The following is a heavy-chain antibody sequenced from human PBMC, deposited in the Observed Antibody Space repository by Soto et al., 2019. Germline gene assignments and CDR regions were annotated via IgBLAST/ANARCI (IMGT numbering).Heavy chain of an antibody. CDR3: ARGIANPRITIFGVVTYYFDY. CDR1: GGSISSSSYY. D-gene: IGHD3-3*01. Sequence: SETLSLTCTVSGGSISSSSYYWGWIRQPPGKGLEWIGSIYYSGSTYYNPSLKSRVTISVDTSKNQFSLKLSSVTAADTAVYYCARGIANPRITIFGVVTYYFDYWGQGTLVTVSS. CDR2: IYYSGST. V-gene: IGHV4-39*01. J-gene: IGHJ4*02.